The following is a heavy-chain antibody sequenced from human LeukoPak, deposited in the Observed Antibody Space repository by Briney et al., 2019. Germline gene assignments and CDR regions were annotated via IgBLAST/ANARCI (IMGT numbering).Heavy chain of an antibody. CDR1: GFTFSSYA. J-gene: IGHJ4*02. CDR3: AKPLVGATDYFDY. D-gene: IGHD1-26*01. V-gene: IGHV3-23*01. CDR2: ISGSGGST. Sequence: GGSLRLSCAASGFTFSSYAMSWVRQAPGKGLEWVSAISGSGGSTYYADSVKGRFTISRDNSKNTLYLQMNSLRVEDTAVYYCAKPLVGATDYFDYWGQGTLVTVCS.